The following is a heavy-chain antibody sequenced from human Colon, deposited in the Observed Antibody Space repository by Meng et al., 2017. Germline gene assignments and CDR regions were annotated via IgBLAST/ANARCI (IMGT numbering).Heavy chain of an antibody. CDR1: GYSFSDCY. D-gene: IGHD2-15*01. Sequence: QGRLVQSGTGVKRPGASVKVSCKASGYSFSDCYIHWVRQAPGQGLEWMGWIVPNSGDTNYAQKFQGRVTMTRDTSISTTYMELIRLTSDDTAVYYCARSTPSLDYWGQGTLVTVSS. CDR3: ARSTPSLDY. CDR2: IVPNSGDT. J-gene: IGHJ4*02. V-gene: IGHV1-2*02.